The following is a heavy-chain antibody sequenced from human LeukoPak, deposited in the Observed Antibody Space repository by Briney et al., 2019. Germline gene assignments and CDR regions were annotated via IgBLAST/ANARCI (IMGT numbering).Heavy chain of an antibody. CDR2: INTNTGNP. V-gene: IGHV7-4-1*02. J-gene: IGHJ4*02. CDR1: GYTFTSYA. Sequence: ASVKVSCKASGYTFTSYAMNWVRQAPGQGLEWMGWINTNTGNPTYAQGFTGRFVFSLDTSVSTAYLQISSLKAEDTAVYYCARVYYDSSGYYLRPSDYWGQGTLVTVSS. D-gene: IGHD3-22*01. CDR3: ARVYYDSSGYYLRPSDY.